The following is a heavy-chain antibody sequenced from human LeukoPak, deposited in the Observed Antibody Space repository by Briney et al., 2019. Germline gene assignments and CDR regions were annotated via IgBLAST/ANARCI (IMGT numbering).Heavy chain of an antibody. V-gene: IGHV3-15*01. CDR1: GFTFSSAW. Sequence: PGGSLRLSCAASGFTFSSAWMSWVRQAPGKGLEWVGRIKTKTDGGTPDYAAHVKGRFSISRDDSRNTLYLQMNSLKTEDTAVYYCTTYRVGEQWMIPNYWGQGTLVTVSS. CDR3: TTYRVGEQWMIPNY. J-gene: IGHJ4*02. D-gene: IGHD6-19*01. CDR2: IKTKTDGGTP.